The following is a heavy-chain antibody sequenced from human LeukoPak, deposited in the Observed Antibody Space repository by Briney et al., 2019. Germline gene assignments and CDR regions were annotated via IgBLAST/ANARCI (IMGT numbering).Heavy chain of an antibody. V-gene: IGHV3-7*01. Sequence: GGSLRLSCAASGFTFSSYWMSWVRQAPGKGLEWVANIKQDGSEKYYVDSVKGRFTISRDNAKNSLYLQMNSLRAEDTAVYYCATRSLRFLEWLLGVWGQGTLVTVSS. CDR1: GFTFSSYW. CDR3: ATRSLRFLEWLLGV. J-gene: IGHJ4*02. CDR2: IKQDGSEK. D-gene: IGHD3-3*01.